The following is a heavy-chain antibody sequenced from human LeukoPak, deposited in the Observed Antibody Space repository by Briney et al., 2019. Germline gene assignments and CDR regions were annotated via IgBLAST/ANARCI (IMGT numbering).Heavy chain of an antibody. CDR2: IYYSGST. CDR1: GGSISSYY. D-gene: IGHD3-3*01. CDR3: ARGYYDFWSGYSCDAFDI. V-gene: IGHV4-59*08. Sequence: SETLSLTCTVSGGSISSYYWSWIRQPPGKGLEWIGYIYYSGSTNYNPSLKSRVTISVGTSKNQFSLKLSSVTAADTAVYYCARGYYDFWSGYSCDAFDIWGQGTMVTVSS. J-gene: IGHJ3*02.